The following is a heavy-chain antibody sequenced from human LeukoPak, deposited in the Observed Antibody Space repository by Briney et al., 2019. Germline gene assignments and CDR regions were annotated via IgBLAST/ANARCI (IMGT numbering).Heavy chain of an antibody. J-gene: IGHJ4*02. CDR2: IFYGGSS. D-gene: IGHD3-10*01. CDR3: ARFGSRIGTGASFGFES. Sequence: KTSETLSLTCTVSGGSISSSSYYWGWVRQPPGKGLEWIGSIFYGGSSYYNPSLESRVTISIAPSKSQFSLNLRFVTAADTAVYYCARFGSRIGTGASFGFESWGQGTLVTVSS. CDR1: GGSISSSSYY. V-gene: IGHV4-39*07.